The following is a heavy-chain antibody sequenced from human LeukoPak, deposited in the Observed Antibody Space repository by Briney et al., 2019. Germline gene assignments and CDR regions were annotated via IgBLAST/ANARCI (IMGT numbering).Heavy chain of an antibody. V-gene: IGHV1-18*01. Sequence: ASVKVSCKASGYTFTSYGISWVRQAPGQGLEWMGWISAYNGNTNYAQKLQGRVTMTTDTSTSSAYMELRSLRSDDTAVYYCARYPHVNEGLSPQIDWGQGTLVTVSS. J-gene: IGHJ4*02. CDR3: ARYPHVNEGLSPQID. D-gene: IGHD2/OR15-2a*01. CDR1: GYTFTSYG. CDR2: ISAYNGNT.